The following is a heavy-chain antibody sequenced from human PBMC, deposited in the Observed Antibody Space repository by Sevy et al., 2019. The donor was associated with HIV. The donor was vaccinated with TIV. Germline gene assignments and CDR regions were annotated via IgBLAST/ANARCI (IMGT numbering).Heavy chain of an antibody. V-gene: IGHV3-53*01. J-gene: IGHJ3*01. CDR2: LFYAGET. CDR3: ARRSIEDAFDL. Sequence: GGSLRLSCAASGFTVSTNYMAWVRQAPGKGLEWISFLFYAGETYYADSVKGRFTISRDNSRNTLFLQMNSLRAEDTAFYFCARRSIEDAFDLWGQGTLVTVSS. CDR1: GFTVSTNY.